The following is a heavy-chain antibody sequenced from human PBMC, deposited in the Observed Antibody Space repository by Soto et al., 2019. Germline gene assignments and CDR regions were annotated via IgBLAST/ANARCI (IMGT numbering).Heavy chain of an antibody. CDR3: ARDGSNKPGFYYGMDV. J-gene: IGHJ6*02. Sequence: PGGSLRLSCTASGFTFSSNGMHWVRQAPGKGLEWVAVIWSDGSNKYYADSVKGRFTIFRDNSKSTLYLQMNGLRAEDTAVYYCARDGSNKPGFYYGMDVWGQGTRSPSP. CDR2: IWSDGSNK. V-gene: IGHV3-33*01. D-gene: IGHD6-13*01. CDR1: GFTFSSNG.